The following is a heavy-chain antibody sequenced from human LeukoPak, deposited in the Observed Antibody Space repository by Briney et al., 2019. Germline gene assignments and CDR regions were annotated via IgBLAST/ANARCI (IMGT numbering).Heavy chain of an antibody. J-gene: IGHJ4*02. CDR3: ARMYSSSWYGVYYFDY. CDR1: GGSISSSSYY. D-gene: IGHD6-13*01. V-gene: IGHV4-39*01. CDR2: IYYSGST. Sequence: SETLSLTCTVSGGSISSSSYYWGWIRQPPGKGLEWIGSIYYSGSTYYNPSLKSRVTISVDTSKNQFSLKLSSVTAADTAVYYYARMYSSSWYGVYYFDYWGQGTLVTVSS.